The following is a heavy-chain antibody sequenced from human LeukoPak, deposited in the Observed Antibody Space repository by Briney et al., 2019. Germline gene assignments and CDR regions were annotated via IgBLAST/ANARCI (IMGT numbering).Heavy chain of an antibody. CDR2: INWNGGST. D-gene: IGHD5-12*01. CDR3: ARDVRVYSGYAQDYYYYYMDV. J-gene: IGHJ6*03. Sequence: GGSLRLSCAASGFTFDDYGMSWVRQAPGKGLEWVSGINWNGGSTGYADFVKGRFTISRDNAKNALYLQMNSLRGEDTALYYCARDVRVYSGYAQDYYYYYMDVWGKGTTVTVSS. CDR1: GFTFDDYG. V-gene: IGHV3-20*04.